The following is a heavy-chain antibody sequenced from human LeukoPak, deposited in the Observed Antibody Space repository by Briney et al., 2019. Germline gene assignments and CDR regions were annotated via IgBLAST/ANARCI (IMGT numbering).Heavy chain of an antibody. J-gene: IGHJ4*02. Sequence: GSLRLSCAASGFTFSSYEMNWVRQSPGKGLEWIGEINHGGSTTYNPSLQSRVTMSVDTSTNQISLKMTSVTAADTAIYYCARESAAVAGTNGHFDYWGQGTLVTVSS. CDR3: ARESAAVAGTNGHFDY. D-gene: IGHD6-19*01. V-gene: IGHV4-34*01. CDR2: INHGGST. CDR1: GFTFSSYE.